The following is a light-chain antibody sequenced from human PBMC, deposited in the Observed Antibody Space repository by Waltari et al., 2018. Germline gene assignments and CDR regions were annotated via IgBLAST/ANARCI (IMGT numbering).Light chain of an antibody. CDR3: MQARQTPWT. Sequence: DIVITQSTLSLSVTPGEPASISCRPSQSLLHSNGYKYLAWYLQKPGHSPQLLIYLGTNRASGVPDRFSGSGSGTDYTLKISRVEAEDVGVYYCMQARQTPWTFGQGTKVEIK. CDR2: LGT. V-gene: IGKV2-28*01. CDR1: QSLLHSNGYKY. J-gene: IGKJ1*01.